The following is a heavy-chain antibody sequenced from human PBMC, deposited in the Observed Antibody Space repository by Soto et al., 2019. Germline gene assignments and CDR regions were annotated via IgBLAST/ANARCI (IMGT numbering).Heavy chain of an antibody. Sequence: QVQLVQSGAEVKKPGASVKVSCKASGYTFTSYDINWVRQATGQGLEWMGWMNPNSGNTGYAQKFQGRVTMTRNTSISTAYMELSSLRAEDTAVYYCAIGRRGSMVRGVTWRTWFDPWVQGTLVTVSS. D-gene: IGHD3-10*01. V-gene: IGHV1-8*01. J-gene: IGHJ5*02. CDR1: GYTFTSYD. CDR3: AIGRRGSMVRGVTWRTWFDP. CDR2: MNPNSGNT.